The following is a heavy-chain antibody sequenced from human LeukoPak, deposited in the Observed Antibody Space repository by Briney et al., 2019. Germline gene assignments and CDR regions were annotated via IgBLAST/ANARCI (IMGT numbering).Heavy chain of an antibody. V-gene: IGHV4-34*01. D-gene: IGHD3-9*01. CDR1: GGSFSGYY. CDR2: INHIGST. Sequence: SETLSLTCAVYGGSFSGYYWSWIRQPPGKGLEWIGEINHIGSTNYNPSLKSRVTISADTSKNQFSLKLNSVTAADTAVYYCAGRYFDWLSQPSDYWGQGTLVTVSS. J-gene: IGHJ4*02. CDR3: AGRYFDWLSQPSDY.